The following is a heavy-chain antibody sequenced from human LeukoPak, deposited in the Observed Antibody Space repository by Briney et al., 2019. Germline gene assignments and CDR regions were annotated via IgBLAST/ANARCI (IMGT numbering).Heavy chain of an antibody. D-gene: IGHD6-19*01. CDR1: GFTFSNYN. Sequence: GSLRLSCEASGFTFSNYNMNWVRQAPGKGLEWISYISSSSTIYYASSVKGRFTISRDNGKNSLYLQMNSLRAEDTAFYYCARRSVAGTTVFDYWGQGTLVTVSS. CDR2: ISSSSTI. CDR3: ARRSVAGTTVFDY. V-gene: IGHV3-69-1*01. J-gene: IGHJ4*02.